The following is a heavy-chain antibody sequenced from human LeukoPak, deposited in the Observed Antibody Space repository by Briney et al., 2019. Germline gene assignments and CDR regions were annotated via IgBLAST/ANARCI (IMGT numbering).Heavy chain of an antibody. Sequence: PGGSLRLSCAASGFTFSKYAMTWVRQAPGKGLEWVSAISGSGGSTYYADSVKGRFTISRDNAKNSLYLQMNSLRAEDTALYYCAREMYSSGWLNAFDIWGQGTMVTVSS. CDR3: AREMYSSGWLNAFDI. V-gene: IGHV3-23*01. D-gene: IGHD6-19*01. CDR1: GFTFSKYA. J-gene: IGHJ3*02. CDR2: ISGSGGST.